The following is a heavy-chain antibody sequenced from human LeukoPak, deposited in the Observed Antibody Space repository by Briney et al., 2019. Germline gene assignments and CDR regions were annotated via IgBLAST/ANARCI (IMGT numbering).Heavy chain of an antibody. Sequence: PGGSLRLSCAASGFTFSNYYMTWVRQTPGKGLEWVANIKQDGSEKYYVDSVKGRFTISRDNAKNSLYLQMNSLRAEDTAVYYCARDLPQRDSSGYYDPYFDYWGQGTLVTVSS. CDR1: GFTFSNYY. D-gene: IGHD3-22*01. J-gene: IGHJ4*02. V-gene: IGHV3-7*01. CDR2: IKQDGSEK. CDR3: ARDLPQRDSSGYYDPYFDY.